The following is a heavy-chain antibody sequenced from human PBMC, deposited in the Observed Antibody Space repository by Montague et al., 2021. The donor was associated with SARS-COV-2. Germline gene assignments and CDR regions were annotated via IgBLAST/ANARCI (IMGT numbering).Heavy chain of an antibody. CDR1: GDSVSSNIAT. CDR2: TYYRSKWYN. CDR3: ARIPVGSKYYFDF. D-gene: IGHD2-2*01. Sequence: CAISGDSVSSNIATWNWIRQSPSRGLEWLGRTYYRSKWYNDYAESVKGRITIDPDTSKHQFSLHLNSVTPEDTAVYYCARIPVGSKYYFDFWGQGTPVTVSS. J-gene: IGHJ4*02. V-gene: IGHV6-1*01.